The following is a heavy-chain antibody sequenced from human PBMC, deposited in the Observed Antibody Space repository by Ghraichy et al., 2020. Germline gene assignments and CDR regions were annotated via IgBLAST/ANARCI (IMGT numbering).Heavy chain of an antibody. CDR3: AREGYGCSSTSCSYYYYGMDV. CDR1: GGSISSYY. Sequence: SETLSLTCTVSGGSISSYYWSWIRQPPGKGLEWIGYIYYSGSTNYNPSLKSRVTISVDTSKNQFSLKLSSVTAADTAVYYCAREGYGCSSTSCSYYYYGMDVWGQGTTVTVSS. V-gene: IGHV4-59*01. CDR2: IYYSGST. J-gene: IGHJ6*02. D-gene: IGHD2-2*01.